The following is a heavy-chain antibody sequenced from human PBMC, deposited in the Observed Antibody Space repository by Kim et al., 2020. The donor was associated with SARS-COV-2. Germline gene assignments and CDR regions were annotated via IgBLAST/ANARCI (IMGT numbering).Heavy chain of an antibody. Sequence: ASVKVSCKAFGYTFSNYNFNWVRQAPGHGLEWMGWISPYNGYTNYAQKLQGRVTMTTDTSTNTAYMELWSLTSDDTAVYYCARDRGWGYYDFWGPGTLVTVSS. CDR1: GYTFSNYN. J-gene: IGHJ4*02. D-gene: IGHD7-27*01. CDR3: ARDRGWGYYDF. CDR2: ISPYNGYT. V-gene: IGHV1-18*01.